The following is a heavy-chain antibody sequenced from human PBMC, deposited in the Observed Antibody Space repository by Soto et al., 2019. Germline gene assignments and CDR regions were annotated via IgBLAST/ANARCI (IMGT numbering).Heavy chain of an antibody. CDR3: ARSGHSFEGAV. CDR2: MFYTGRA. Sequence: SETLSLTCTVSGASMENHYGSWIRQPPGKGLEYIGYMFYTGRADYNASFTSRVTMSVDTSNNQFSLKLRSVSAADTAVYYCARSGHSFEGAVW. CDR1: GASMENHY. D-gene: IGHD3-16*01. V-gene: IGHV4-59*11. J-gene: IGHJ3*01.